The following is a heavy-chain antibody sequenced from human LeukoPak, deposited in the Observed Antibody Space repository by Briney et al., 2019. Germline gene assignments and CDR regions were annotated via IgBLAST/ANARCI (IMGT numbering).Heavy chain of an antibody. Sequence: GASVKVSCKASGYTFTSYGISWVRQAPGQGLEWMGWISAYNGNTNYAQKLQGRVTMTTDTSTSTAYMELRSLRSDDTAVYYCARDSALYGSGSSNGPDYWGQGTLVTVSS. CDR3: ARDSALYGSGSSNGPDY. V-gene: IGHV1-18*01. J-gene: IGHJ4*02. CDR1: GYTFTSYG. D-gene: IGHD3-10*01. CDR2: ISAYNGNT.